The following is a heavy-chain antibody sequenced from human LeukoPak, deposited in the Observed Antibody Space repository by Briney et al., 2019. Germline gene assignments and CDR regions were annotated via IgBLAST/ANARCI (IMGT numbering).Heavy chain of an antibody. Sequence: PGGSLRLSCAASAFTFRDYSMNWVRQAPGKGLEWISYISGRSSTTYYADSVRGRFTISRDNAKSSMYLQMNSLRAEDTAVYYCARDRLTSGSYFFDYWGQGTLVTVSS. D-gene: IGHD1-26*01. CDR3: ARDRLTSGSYFFDY. J-gene: IGHJ4*02. V-gene: IGHV3-48*01. CDR2: ISGRSSTT. CDR1: AFTFRDYS.